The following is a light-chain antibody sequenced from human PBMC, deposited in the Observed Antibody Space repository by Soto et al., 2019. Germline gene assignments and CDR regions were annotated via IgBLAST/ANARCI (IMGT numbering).Light chain of an antibody. CDR1: RSNIGSNP. J-gene: IGLJ2*01. CDR3: AAWDGSLNALV. V-gene: IGLV1-44*01. Sequence: QSVLTQPPSSSGTPGQRVTISCSGSRSNIGSNPVNWYQQVPGTAHKLLIYSNDQRPSGVPDRFSGSRSGTSASLAISGLQSEDEADYYCAAWDGSLNALVFGGGTKLTVL. CDR2: SND.